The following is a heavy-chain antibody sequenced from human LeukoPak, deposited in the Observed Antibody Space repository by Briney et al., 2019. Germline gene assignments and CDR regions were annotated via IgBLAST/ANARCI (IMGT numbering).Heavy chain of an antibody. CDR3: HFKYCSSSTCFYYFDY. CDR2: IYYSGIT. Sequence: SETLSLTCTVSGGSISSHYWGWIRQPPGKGLEWIGSIYYSGITYYNPSLRSRVTISVDTSKNQFSLKLSSVTATDTAVYYCHFKYCSSSTCFYYFDYWGQGTLVTVSS. CDR1: GGSISSHY. D-gene: IGHD2-2*01. J-gene: IGHJ4*02. V-gene: IGHV4-39*01.